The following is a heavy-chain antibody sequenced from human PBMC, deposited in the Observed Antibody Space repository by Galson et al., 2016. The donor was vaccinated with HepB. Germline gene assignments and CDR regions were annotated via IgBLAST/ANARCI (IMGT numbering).Heavy chain of an antibody. V-gene: IGHV4-4*07. Sequence: SETLSLTCTVSGGSIDNYYWSWIRQPPGKELQYIGRIYSTGRTDYNPSLKGRVTISVDTSKTQFSLKLTSMTAADTAVYYCARVPKTGDYFGPWGQGTLVTVSS. CDR2: IYSTGRT. CDR3: ARVPKTGDYFGP. CDR1: GGSIDNYY. J-gene: IGHJ5*02. D-gene: IGHD7-27*01.